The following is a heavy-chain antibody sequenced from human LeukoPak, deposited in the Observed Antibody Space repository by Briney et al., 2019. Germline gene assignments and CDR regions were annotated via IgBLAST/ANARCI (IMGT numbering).Heavy chain of an antibody. D-gene: IGHD3-10*01. CDR2: ISGSGGST. Sequence: GGSLRLSCAASGFTFSSYAMSWVRQAPGKGLEWVSAISGSGGSTYYADSVKGRFTISRDNSKNTLYLQMNSLRAEDTAVYYCVKDLSYGSGRPADYWGQGTLVTVSS. CDR1: GFTFSSYA. V-gene: IGHV3-23*01. J-gene: IGHJ4*02. CDR3: VKDLSYGSGRPADY.